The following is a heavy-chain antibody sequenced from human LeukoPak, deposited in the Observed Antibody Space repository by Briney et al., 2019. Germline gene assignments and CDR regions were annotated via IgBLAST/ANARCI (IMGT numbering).Heavy chain of an antibody. CDR2: IYYSGST. D-gene: IGHD3-10*01. J-gene: IGHJ4*02. V-gene: IGHV4-59*01. CDR3: ARAGEYYYGSGSYYN. Sequence: PSETLSLTCTVSGCSLSSYYWSWIRQPPGKGLERIGYIYYSGSTNYNPSLKSRVNISVDTSKNQFSLKLSSVTAADTAVYYCARAGEYYYGSGSYYNWGQGTLVTVSS. CDR1: GCSLSSYY.